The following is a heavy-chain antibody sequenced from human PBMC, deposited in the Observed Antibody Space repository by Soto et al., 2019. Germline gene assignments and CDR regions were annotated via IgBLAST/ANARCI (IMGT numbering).Heavy chain of an antibody. J-gene: IGHJ4*02. Sequence: SVKVSCKASGGTFSSYAISWVRQAPGQGLEWMGGIIPIFGTANYAQKFQGRVTITADESTSTAYMELSSLRSEDTAVYYCATDVDTDIATDYWGQRTLVTVCS. V-gene: IGHV1-69*13. CDR1: GGTFSSYA. CDR2: IIPIFGTA. CDR3: ATDVDTDIATDY. D-gene: IGHD5-18*01.